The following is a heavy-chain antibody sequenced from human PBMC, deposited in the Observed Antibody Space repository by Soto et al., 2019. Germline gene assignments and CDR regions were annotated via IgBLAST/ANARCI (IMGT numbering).Heavy chain of an antibody. J-gene: IGHJ4*02. V-gene: IGHV4-59*08. CDR2: IYYSGST. CDR1: GGSISSYY. D-gene: IGHD6-13*01. CDR3: ARVVRAAAGGYFDY. Sequence: SETLSLTCTVSGGSISSYYWSWIRQPPGKGLEWIGYIYYSGSTNYNPSLKSRVTISVDTSKNQFSLKLSSVTAADKAVYYCARVVRAAAGGYFDYWGQGTLVTV.